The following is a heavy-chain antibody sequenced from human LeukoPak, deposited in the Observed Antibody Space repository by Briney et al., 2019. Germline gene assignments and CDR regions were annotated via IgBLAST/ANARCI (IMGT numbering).Heavy chain of an antibody. CDR1: GGSISSHY. Sequence: PSETLSLTCTVSGGSISSHYWSWIRQPPGKGLEWIGCIYYSGSTNYNPSLKSRVTISVDTSKNQFSLKLSSVTAADTAVYYCARGSGSSSWYEPYYFDYWGQGTLVTVSS. CDR2: IYYSGST. D-gene: IGHD6-13*01. J-gene: IGHJ4*02. CDR3: ARGSGSSSWYEPYYFDY. V-gene: IGHV4-59*11.